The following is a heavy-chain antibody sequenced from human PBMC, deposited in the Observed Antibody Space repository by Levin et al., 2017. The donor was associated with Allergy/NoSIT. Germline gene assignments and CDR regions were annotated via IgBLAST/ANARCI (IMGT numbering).Heavy chain of an antibody. CDR3: ARPLSESGSDYLDY. D-gene: IGHD5-12*01. J-gene: IGHJ4*02. V-gene: IGHV3-72*01. Sequence: GESLKISCEASGFTFSDHFMDWVRQAPGKGLEWVGRIRKKVNSYTTEYAASVKDRFIISRDDSKSSLYLQMNSLKIEDTAVYYCARPLSESGSDYLDYWGQGTLVTVSS. CDR1: GFTFSDHF. CDR2: IRKKVNSYTT.